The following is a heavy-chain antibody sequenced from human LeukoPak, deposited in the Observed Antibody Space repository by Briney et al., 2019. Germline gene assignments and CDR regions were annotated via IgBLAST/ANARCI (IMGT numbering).Heavy chain of an antibody. CDR2: INPNSGGT. Sequence: ASVKVSCKASGYTFTGYYMHWVRQAPGQGLEWMGWINPNSGGTNYAQKFQGRVTMTRDTSISTAYMEPSRLRSDDTAVYYCARDGDFWSGYYDYWGQGTLVTVSS. J-gene: IGHJ4*02. D-gene: IGHD3-3*01. CDR3: ARDGDFWSGYYDY. CDR1: GYTFTGYY. V-gene: IGHV1-2*02.